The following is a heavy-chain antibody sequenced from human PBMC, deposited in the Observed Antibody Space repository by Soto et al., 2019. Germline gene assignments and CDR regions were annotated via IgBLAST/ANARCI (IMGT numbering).Heavy chain of an antibody. D-gene: IGHD3-16*01. V-gene: IGHV4-38-2*02. J-gene: IGHJ5*02. CDR1: TYSINSGFF. CDR2: IFHTGDT. Sequence: SETLSLTCSVSTYSINSGFFWGWIRQPPGKGQERIGSIFHTGDTYYNPSLKSRITMSVDTSRNQFSLKLTSLTAADTAVYYCARDTNSLDPWVQGTMVTVSA. CDR3: ARDTNSLDP.